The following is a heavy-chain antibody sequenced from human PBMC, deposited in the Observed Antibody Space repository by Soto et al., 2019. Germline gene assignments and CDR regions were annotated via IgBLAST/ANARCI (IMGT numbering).Heavy chain of an antibody. CDR1: GYTFTSYG. V-gene: IGHV1-18*01. D-gene: IGHD6-13*01. J-gene: IGHJ4*02. CDR2: ISAYNGNT. CDR3: ARKSSSSCHDY. Sequence: QVQLVQSGAEVKKPGASVKVSCKASGYTFTSYGISWVRQAPGQGLEWMGWISAYNGNTNYAQKLQGRVTMTTDTSNSTACMELRSLRSDDTAVYYWARKSSSSCHDYWGQGTLVTVSS.